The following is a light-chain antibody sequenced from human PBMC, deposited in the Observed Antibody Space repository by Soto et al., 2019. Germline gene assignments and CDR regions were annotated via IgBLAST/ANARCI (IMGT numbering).Light chain of an antibody. J-gene: IGLJ2*01. CDR3: GTWDSNLGAL. V-gene: IGLV1-51*02. CDR1: SSNIGNNF. Sequence: QSVLTQPPSVSAAPGQTVTISCSGSSSNIGNNFVSWYQQLPGTAPKLLIYENYRRPSGIPDRFSGSKSGTSATLGITGLQTGDEADYYCGTWDSNLGALFGGGTKLTVL. CDR2: ENY.